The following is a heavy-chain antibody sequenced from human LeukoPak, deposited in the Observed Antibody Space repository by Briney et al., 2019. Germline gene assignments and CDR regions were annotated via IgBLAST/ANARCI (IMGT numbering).Heavy chain of an antibody. D-gene: IGHD6-19*01. J-gene: IGHJ6*02. V-gene: IGHV1-69*13. Sequence: SVKVSCKASGGTFSSYAIRWVRQAPGQGLEGMGGIIPIFGTANYAQKCQGRVTITADESTSTAYMERSRLRSEDTAVYYSAREAKKEQWLDYYSYGMDVWGQGSTVTASS. CDR3: AREAKKEQWLDYYSYGMDV. CDR2: IIPIFGTA. CDR1: GGTFSSYA.